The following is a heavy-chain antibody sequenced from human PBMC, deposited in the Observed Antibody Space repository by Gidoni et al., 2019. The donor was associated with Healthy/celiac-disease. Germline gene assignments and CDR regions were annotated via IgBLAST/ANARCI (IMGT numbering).Heavy chain of an antibody. V-gene: IGHV5-51*01. CDR3: ARRSSGYSYGVDY. D-gene: IGHD5-18*01. Sequence: EVQLVHSGAEVTTPGESLNTSCKASGYSFTSYWIGWVRQMPGKGREWMGIIYTGDSDTRYSPSFQGQVTISADKSISTAYLQWSSLKASDTAMYYCARRSSGYSYGVDYWGQGTLVTVSS. CDR1: GYSFTSYW. CDR2: IYTGDSDT. J-gene: IGHJ4*02.